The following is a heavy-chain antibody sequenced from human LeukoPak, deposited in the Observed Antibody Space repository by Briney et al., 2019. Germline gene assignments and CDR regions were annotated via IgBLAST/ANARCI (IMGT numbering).Heavy chain of an antibody. J-gene: IGHJ1*01. V-gene: IGHV1-18*01. D-gene: IGHD1-26*01. CDR2: ISAYNGNT. CDR1: GYTFTSYG. Sequence: GASVKVSCKASGYTFTSYGISWVRQAPGQGLEWMGWISAYNGNTNYAQKLQGRVTMTTDTSTSTAYMELRGLRSDDTAVYYCARVRYDWELRYEAPGEHWGQGTLVTVSS. CDR3: ARVRYDWELRYEAPGEH.